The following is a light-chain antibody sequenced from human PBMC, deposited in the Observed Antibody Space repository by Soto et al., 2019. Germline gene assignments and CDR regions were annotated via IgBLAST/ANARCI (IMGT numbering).Light chain of an antibody. CDR2: DVS. CDR3: SSYTISSTYV. CDR1: SSDVGGYNY. V-gene: IGLV2-14*01. Sequence: ALTQPASVSGSPGQSIAISCTGTSSDVGGYNYVSWYQQHPGKAPKLLINDVSNRPSGVSSRFSGSKSGNTASLTISGLQAEDEADYYCSSYTISSTYVFGTGTKLTVL. J-gene: IGLJ1*01.